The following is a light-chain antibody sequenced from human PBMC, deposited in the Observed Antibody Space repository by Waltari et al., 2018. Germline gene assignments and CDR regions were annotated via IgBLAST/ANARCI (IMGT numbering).Light chain of an antibody. V-gene: IGKV4-1*01. Sequence: DIVMTQSSDSLAVSLGERATINCKSSETLLYSSSNKNYLAWYQQKPGKPPKVLIYWASTRESGVPDRFSGSGSGTDFTLTISSLQAEDVAVYYCQQYYSTPYTFGPGTKLEIK. J-gene: IGKJ2*01. CDR1: ETLLYSSSNKNY. CDR2: WAS. CDR3: QQYYSTPYT.